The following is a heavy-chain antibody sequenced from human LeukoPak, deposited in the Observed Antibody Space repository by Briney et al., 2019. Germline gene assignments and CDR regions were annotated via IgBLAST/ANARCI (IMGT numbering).Heavy chain of an antibody. CDR3: ASGYCSSTSCHGNFDY. CDR1: GGSISSGGYY. Sequence: SETLSLTCTVSGGSISSGGYYWSWIRQHPGKGLEWIGYIYYSGSTYYNPSLKGRVTISVDTSKNQFSLKLSSVTAADTAVYYCASGYCSSTSCHGNFDYWGQGTLVTVSS. D-gene: IGHD2-2*01. J-gene: IGHJ4*02. CDR2: IYYSGST. V-gene: IGHV4-31*03.